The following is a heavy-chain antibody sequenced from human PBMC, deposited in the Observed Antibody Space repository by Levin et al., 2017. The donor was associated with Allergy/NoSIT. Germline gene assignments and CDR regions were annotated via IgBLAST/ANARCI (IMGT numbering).Heavy chain of an antibody. CDR3: ARDRRWGALGLRYFDY. CDR2: IKQDGSEK. CDR1: GFSFSTYW. D-gene: IGHD3-16*01. Sequence: GGSLRLSCAASGFSFSTYWMNWVRLAPGKGLEWVANIKQDGSEKYFVDSVKGRFTISRDNAKNSLFLQMNSLRVEDTAVYYCARDRRWGALGLRYFDYWGQGTLVTVSS. J-gene: IGHJ4*02. V-gene: IGHV3-7*01.